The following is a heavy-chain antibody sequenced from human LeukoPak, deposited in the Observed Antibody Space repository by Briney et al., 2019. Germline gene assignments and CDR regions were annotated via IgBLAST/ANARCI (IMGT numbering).Heavy chain of an antibody. Sequence: KSSETLSLTCTVSGGSFHNYYWSWIRQPPGKGLEWIGYIYYNGNTKYNPSLKSRVTISLNTSNNQFSLMLNSVTAADTAVYYCARRLNGYNVGGRDYFGMDVWGQGTTVTVS. D-gene: IGHD5-24*01. J-gene: IGHJ6*02. CDR2: IYYNGNT. CDR1: GGSFHNYY. V-gene: IGHV4-59*08. CDR3: ARRLNGYNVGGRDYFGMDV.